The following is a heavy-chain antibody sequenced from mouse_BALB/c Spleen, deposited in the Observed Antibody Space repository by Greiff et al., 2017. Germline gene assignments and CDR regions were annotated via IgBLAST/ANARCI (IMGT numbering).Heavy chain of an antibody. J-gene: IGHJ3*01. Sequence: EVQLHQSGAELVKPGASVKLSCTASGFNFKDTYMHWVKQRPEQGLEWIGRIDPANGNTKYDPKFQGKATITADTSSNTAYLQLSSLTSEDTAVYYCARDDYRYDAYWGQGTLVTVSA. CDR2: IDPANGNT. CDR3: ARDDYRYDAY. D-gene: IGHD2-14*01. CDR1: GFNFKDTY. V-gene: IGHV14-3*02.